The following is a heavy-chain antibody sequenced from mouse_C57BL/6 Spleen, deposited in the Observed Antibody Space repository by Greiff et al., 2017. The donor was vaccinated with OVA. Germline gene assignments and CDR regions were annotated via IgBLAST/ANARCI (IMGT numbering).Heavy chain of an antibody. D-gene: IGHD1-1*01. V-gene: IGHV5-16*01. CDR2: INYDGSST. CDR1: GFTFSDYY. Sequence: EVKLMESEGGLVQPGSSMKLSCTASGFTFSDYYMAWVRQVPEKGLEWVANINYDGSSTYYLDSLKSRFIISRDNAKNILYLQMSSLKSEDTATYYCARGIYYDGSSYGYFDVWGTGTTVTVSS. CDR3: ARGIYYDGSSYGYFDV. J-gene: IGHJ1*03.